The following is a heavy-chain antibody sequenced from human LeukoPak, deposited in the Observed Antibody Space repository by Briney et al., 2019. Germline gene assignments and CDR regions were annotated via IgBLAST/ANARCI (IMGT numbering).Heavy chain of an antibody. V-gene: IGHV3-33*06. Sequence: PGRSLRLSCAASGFTFSRYGMHWVRLAPGKGLEWVAVIWYDGSIKYYADSVKGRFTISKDNSKNTLDLQMNSLRAEDTAVYYCAKADEMNMDYWGQGTLVTVSS. CDR3: AKADEMNMDY. J-gene: IGHJ4*02. CDR1: GFTFSRYG. CDR2: IWYDGSIK. D-gene: IGHD2/OR15-2a*01.